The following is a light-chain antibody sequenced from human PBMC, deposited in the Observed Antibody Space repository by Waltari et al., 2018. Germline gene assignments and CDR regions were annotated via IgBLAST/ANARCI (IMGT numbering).Light chain of an antibody. J-gene: IGLJ1*01. CDR1: SSDIGYYNA. CDR3: SSYAGSNTFI. V-gene: IGLV2-11*01. CDR2: EVS. Sequence: QAAPTQPPSVSGSPGQSVTISCTGTSSDIGYYNAVSWYQQHPGKAPKLMIYEVSKRPSGVSDRLSGSKSGNTASLTISGLQAEDEADDYCSSYAGSNTFIFGAGTRLTVL.